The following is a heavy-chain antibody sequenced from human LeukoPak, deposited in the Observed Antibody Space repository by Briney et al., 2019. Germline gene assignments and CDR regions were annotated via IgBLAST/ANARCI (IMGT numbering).Heavy chain of an antibody. CDR3: ARIDSYGSGSSTDY. J-gene: IGHJ4*02. D-gene: IGHD3-10*01. CDR2: IYYSGST. CDR1: GGSISSYY. V-gene: IGHV4-59*08. Sequence: SETLSLTCTVSGGSISSYYWSWIRQPPGKGLEWIGYIYYSGSTNYNPSLKSRVTISVDTSKNQFSLKLSSVTAADTAVNYCARIDSYGSGSSTDYWGQGTLVTVSS.